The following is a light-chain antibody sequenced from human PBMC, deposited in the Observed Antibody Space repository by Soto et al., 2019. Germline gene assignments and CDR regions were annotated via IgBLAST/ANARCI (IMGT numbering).Light chain of an antibody. CDR2: DVS. CDR1: QDIRGA. J-gene: IGKJ5*01. Sequence: AIQLTQSPSSLSASVGDRVTITCRASQDIRGALAWYQQKPGKAPKFLIFDVSTLQSGVPSRFSGSGSGTDFTLTISSLQPEDFVTYCCQQFNTYPITFGQGTRLEIK. V-gene: IGKV1-13*02. CDR3: QQFNTYPIT.